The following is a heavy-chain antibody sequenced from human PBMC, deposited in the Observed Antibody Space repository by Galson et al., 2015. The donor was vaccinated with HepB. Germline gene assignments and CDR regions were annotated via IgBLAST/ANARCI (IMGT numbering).Heavy chain of an antibody. CDR3: TRGPPSVGGATTSNPSDS. CDR1: GFTFGDYA. Sequence: SLRLSCAASGFTFGDYAMSWFRQAPGKGLEWVGFIRSKAYGGTTEYAASVKGRFTISRDDSKSIAYLQMNSLKTEDTAVYYCTRGPPSVGGATTSNPSDSWGQGTLVTVSS. D-gene: IGHD5-12*01. CDR2: IRSKAYGGTT. J-gene: IGHJ4*02. V-gene: IGHV3-49*03.